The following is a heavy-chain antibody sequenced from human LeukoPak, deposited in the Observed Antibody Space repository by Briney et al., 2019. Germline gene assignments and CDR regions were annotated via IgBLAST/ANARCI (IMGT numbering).Heavy chain of an antibody. D-gene: IGHD3-22*01. Sequence: ASVKVSRKASGYTFTSYSISWVRQAPGQGLEWMGWISAYKSDTNYAQKFQGRVTMTTDTSTSTAYMELRSLRSDDTAIYYCARVVSSNGYSIYWGQGTLVTVSS. CDR3: ARVVSSNGYSIY. CDR1: GYTFTSYS. CDR2: ISAYKSDT. V-gene: IGHV1-18*01. J-gene: IGHJ4*02.